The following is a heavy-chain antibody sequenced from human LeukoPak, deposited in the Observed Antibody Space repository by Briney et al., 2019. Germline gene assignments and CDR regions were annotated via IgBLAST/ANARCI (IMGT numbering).Heavy chain of an antibody. CDR3: AREWSGYGFDY. V-gene: IGHV4-59*01. CDR2: IYYSGST. CDR1: GGSISSYY. D-gene: IGHD5-12*01. J-gene: IGHJ4*02. Sequence: SETLSLTCTVPGGSISSYYWSWIRQPPGKGLEWIGYIYYSGSTNYNPSLKSRVTISVDTSKNQFSLKLSSVTAADTAVYYCAREWSGYGFDYWGQGTLVTVSS.